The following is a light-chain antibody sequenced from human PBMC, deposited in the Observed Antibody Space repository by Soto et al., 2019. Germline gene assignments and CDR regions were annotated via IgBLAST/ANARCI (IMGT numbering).Light chain of an antibody. CDR3: QQYCSSPYT. Sequence: EIVLTQSPGTLSLSPGDGATLSCRASQSVSGNSLAWYQQKPGQAPRLLIYGASTRATGIPATFSGSGSVTSLTLTISCLAPADLEVYYWQQYCSSPYTFGHRTKLVIK. J-gene: IGKJ2*01. CDR2: GAS. CDR1: QSVSGNS. V-gene: IGKV3-20*01.